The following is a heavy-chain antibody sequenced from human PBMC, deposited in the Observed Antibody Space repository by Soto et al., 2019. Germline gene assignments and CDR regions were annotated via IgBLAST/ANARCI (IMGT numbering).Heavy chain of an antibody. CDR2: INPSGGST. D-gene: IGHD4-4*01. CDR3: ARYDYNGYYFDY. V-gene: IGHV1-46*01. Sequence: GASVKVSCKASGYTFSTYYMHWVRQAPGQGYEWMGIINPSGGSTTYAQKFQGRVTMTRDTSTTTVYMELSSLKSEDTAMYYCARYDYNGYYFDYWGQGTLVTVSS. J-gene: IGHJ4*02. CDR1: GYTFSTYY.